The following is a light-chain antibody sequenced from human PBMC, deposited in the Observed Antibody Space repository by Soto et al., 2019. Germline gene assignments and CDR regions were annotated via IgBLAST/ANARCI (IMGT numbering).Light chain of an antibody. CDR1: SGSIASNY. CDR2: EDN. Sequence: NFMLTQPHSVSESPGKTVTISCTGSSGSIASNYVQWYQQRPGSAPTTVIYEDNQRPSGVPDRFSGSIDSSSNSASLTISGLKTEDEADYDCQSYDSSNVVFGGGTKVTVL. CDR3: QSYDSSNVV. J-gene: IGLJ2*01. V-gene: IGLV6-57*02.